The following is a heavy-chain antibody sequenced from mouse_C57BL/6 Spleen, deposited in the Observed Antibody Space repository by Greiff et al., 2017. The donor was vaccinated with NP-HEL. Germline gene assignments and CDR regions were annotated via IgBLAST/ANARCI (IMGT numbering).Heavy chain of an antibody. J-gene: IGHJ1*03. CDR1: GFSFNTYA. CDR3: VREGNWGYWYFDV. CDR2: IRSKSNNYAT. V-gene: IGHV10-1*01. D-gene: IGHD4-1*01. Sequence: EVNVVESGGGLVQPKGSLKLSCAASGFSFNTYAMNWVRQAPGKGLEWVARIRSKSNNYATYYADSVKDRFTISRDDSESMLYLQMNNLKTEDTAMYYCVREGNWGYWYFDVWGTGTTVTVSS.